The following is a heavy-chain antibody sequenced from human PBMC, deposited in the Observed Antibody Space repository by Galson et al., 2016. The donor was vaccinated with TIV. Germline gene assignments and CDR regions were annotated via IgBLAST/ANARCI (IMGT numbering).Heavy chain of an antibody. CDR1: GFTFSSYE. Sequence: SLRLSCAASGFTFSSYEMNWVRQAPGKGLEWVSYIIESGRSTYYADSVKGRFSISRDNAKNSLYLQMSSLIAEDTAVYYRARGRGYCDTTSCYVDYWGQGTLVTVSS. J-gene: IGHJ4*02. CDR3: ARGRGYCDTTSCYVDY. V-gene: IGHV3-48*03. D-gene: IGHD2-2*01. CDR2: IIESGRST.